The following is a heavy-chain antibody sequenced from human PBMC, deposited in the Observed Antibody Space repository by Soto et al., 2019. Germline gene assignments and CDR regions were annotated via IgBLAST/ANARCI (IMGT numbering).Heavy chain of an antibody. CDR1: GFTFSSYW. CDR3: ARDYAYSSSWYRYFDY. D-gene: IGHD6-13*01. V-gene: IGHV3-7*01. CDR2: IKQDGSEK. Sequence: GGSLRLSCAASGFTFSSYWMIWVRQAPGKGLEWVANIKQDGSEKYYVDSVKGRFTISRDNAKNSLYLQMNSLRAEDTAVYYCARDYAYSSSWYRYFDYWGQGTLVTVSS. J-gene: IGHJ4*02.